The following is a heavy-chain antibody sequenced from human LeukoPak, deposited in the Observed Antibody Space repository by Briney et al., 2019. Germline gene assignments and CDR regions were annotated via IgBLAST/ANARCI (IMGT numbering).Heavy chain of an antibody. J-gene: IGHJ5*02. V-gene: IGHV3-48*01. CDR2: ISSSSSTI. CDR1: GFTFSSYS. D-gene: IGHD3-22*01. Sequence: GGSLRLSCAASGFTFSSYSMNWVRQAPGKGLEWASYISSSSSTIYYADSVKGRFTISRDNAKNSLYLQMNSLRAEDTAVYYCAKKYYYDSGGYYPSWGQGTLVTVSS. CDR3: AKKYYYDSGGYYPS.